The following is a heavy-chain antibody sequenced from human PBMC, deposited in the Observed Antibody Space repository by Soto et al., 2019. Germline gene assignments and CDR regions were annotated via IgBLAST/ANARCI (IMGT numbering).Heavy chain of an antibody. V-gene: IGHV3-30-3*01. D-gene: IGHD6-13*01. CDR1: GFTFSSYA. CDR2: ISYDGSNK. J-gene: IGHJ6*02. CDR3: VRDLYSYSSSLYALGRRTGHYYYYGMDV. Sequence: PGGSLRLSCAASGFTFSSYAMHWVRQAPGKGLEWVAVISYDGSNKYYADSVKGRFTISRDNSKNTLYLQMNSLRAEDTAVYYCVRDLYSYSSSLYALGRRTGHYYYYGMDVWGQGTTVTVSS.